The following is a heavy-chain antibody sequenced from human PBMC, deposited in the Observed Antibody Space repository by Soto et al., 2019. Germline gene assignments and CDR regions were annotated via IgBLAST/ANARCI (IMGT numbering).Heavy chain of an antibody. V-gene: IGHV3-30*18. D-gene: IGHD2-2*03. CDR1: GFTFSTYG. CDR3: VQEYGYCSTDTCSFFDY. CDR2: ISYDGRNK. Sequence: QVQLVESGGGVVQPGRSLRLSCAASGFTFSTYGMQWVREAPGKGLEWVAVISYDGRNKYYVDSVKGRFTISRDNSKNTMYLEMNSLRAEDTAVYYCVQEYGYCSTDTCSFFDYWGQGTLVPVSS. J-gene: IGHJ4*02.